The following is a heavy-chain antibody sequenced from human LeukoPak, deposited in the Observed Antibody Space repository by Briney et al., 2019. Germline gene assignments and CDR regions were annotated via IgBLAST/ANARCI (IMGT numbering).Heavy chain of an antibody. CDR3: ARGPTKSRDSSSWYLNY. Sequence: SETLSLTCAVYGGSFSSYYWSWIRHPPGKGLEWIGEINHSGSTNYNPSLKSRVTISVDTSKNQFSLKLSSVTAADTAVYYCARGPTKSRDSSSWYLNYWGQGTLVTVSS. D-gene: IGHD6-13*01. CDR2: INHSGST. J-gene: IGHJ4*02. CDR1: GGSFSSYY. V-gene: IGHV4-34*01.